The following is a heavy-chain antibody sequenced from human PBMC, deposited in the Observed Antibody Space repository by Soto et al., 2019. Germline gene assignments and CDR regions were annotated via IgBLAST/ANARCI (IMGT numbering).Heavy chain of an antibody. CDR2: ISNSDYTT. J-gene: IGHJ4*02. V-gene: IGHV3-11*01. Sequence: QVHLVASGGGLVKPGGSLRLSCVASGITLSDNYMTWIRQAPGKGLEWLSYISNSDYTTYCADSVKGRFTISRDNAKNSLYLQLNGLRVEDTAVYYCASGKWSLDYWGQGILVTVSS. D-gene: IGHD2-8*01. CDR1: GITLSDNY. CDR3: ASGKWSLDY.